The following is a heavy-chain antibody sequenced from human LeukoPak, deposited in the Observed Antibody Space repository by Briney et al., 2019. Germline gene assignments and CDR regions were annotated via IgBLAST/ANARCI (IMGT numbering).Heavy chain of an antibody. CDR1: GFTFSSYA. D-gene: IGHD4-23*01. J-gene: IGHJ5*01. CDR3: ARDRGGDFGGNSFDY. Sequence: GRSLRLSCAASGFTFSSYAMHWVRQAPGKGLEWVAVISYDGSNKYYADSVKGRFTISRDNSKNTLYLQMNSLRAEDTAVYYCARDRGGDFGGNSFDYWGQGTLVTASS. V-gene: IGHV3-30*04. CDR2: ISYDGSNK.